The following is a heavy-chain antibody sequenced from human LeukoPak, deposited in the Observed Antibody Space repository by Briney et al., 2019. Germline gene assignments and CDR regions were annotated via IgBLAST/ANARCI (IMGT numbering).Heavy chain of an antibody. D-gene: IGHD3-10*01. CDR1: GGTFSSYA. CDR3: ARVRGEVRGAYEYYFDY. V-gene: IGHV1-69*10. J-gene: IGHJ4*02. CDR2: IIPILGIA. Sequence: SVKVSCKASGGTFSSYAISWVRQAPGQGLEWMGGIIPILGIANYAQKFQGRVTITADKSTSTAYMELSSLRSEDTAVYYCARVRGEVRGAYEYYFDYWGQGTLVTVSS.